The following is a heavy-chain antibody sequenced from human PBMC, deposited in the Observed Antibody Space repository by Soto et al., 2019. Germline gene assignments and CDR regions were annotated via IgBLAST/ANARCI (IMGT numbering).Heavy chain of an antibody. CDR1: GFTVSSNY. CDR3: ASRGSSGWYRGGFDY. V-gene: IGHV3-66*01. Sequence: GGSLRLSCEASGFTVSSNYMNWVRQAPGKGLEWVSIMYSDGTTYYADSVKGRFTISRDNSKNTLFLQMDSLRPEDTAVYYCASRGSSGWYRGGFDYWGRGALVTVS. CDR2: MYSDGTT. D-gene: IGHD6-19*01. J-gene: IGHJ4*02.